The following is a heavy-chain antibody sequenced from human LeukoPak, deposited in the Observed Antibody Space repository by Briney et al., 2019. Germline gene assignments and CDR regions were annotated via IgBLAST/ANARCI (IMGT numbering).Heavy chain of an antibody. Sequence: SESLSLTCTVSGASISSYYWSWIPQPPGKGLGWIGYIYYSGSTNYSPSLKSRVTISVDTSKNQFSLKLSSVTAADTAVYYCARESVYYDSSGYYRRVDYWGQGTLVTVSS. CDR3: ARESVYYDSSGYYRRVDY. CDR1: GASISSYY. CDR2: IYYSGST. D-gene: IGHD3-22*01. J-gene: IGHJ4*02. V-gene: IGHV4-59*01.